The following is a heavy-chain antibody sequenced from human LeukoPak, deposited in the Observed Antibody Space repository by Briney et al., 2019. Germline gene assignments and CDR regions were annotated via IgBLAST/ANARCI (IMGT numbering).Heavy chain of an antibody. J-gene: IGHJ3*02. D-gene: IGHD3-16*01. CDR2: IYSGGST. CDR3: ARDPRRGAFDI. Sequence: GGPLRLSCAASGFTASSNYMSWVRQAPGKGLEWVSVIYSGGSTYYADSVKGRFTISRDNSKNTLYLQMNSLRAEDTAVYYCARDPRRGAFDIWGQGTMVTVSS. V-gene: IGHV3-53*01. CDR1: GFTASSNY.